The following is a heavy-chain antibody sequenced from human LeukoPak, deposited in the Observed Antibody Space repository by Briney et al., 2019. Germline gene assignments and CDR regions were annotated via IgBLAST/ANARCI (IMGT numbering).Heavy chain of an antibody. J-gene: IGHJ4*02. CDR3: ARPYCSSTSCYWYFDY. D-gene: IGHD2-2*01. Sequence: ASVKVSCKASGYTFTGYYMHWVRQAPGQGLEWMGWINPNSGGTNYAQKFQGRVTMTRDTSISTAYMELSRLRSDDTAVYYCARPYCSSTSCYWYFDYWGQGTLVTVSS. CDR1: GYTFTGYY. V-gene: IGHV1-2*02. CDR2: INPNSGGT.